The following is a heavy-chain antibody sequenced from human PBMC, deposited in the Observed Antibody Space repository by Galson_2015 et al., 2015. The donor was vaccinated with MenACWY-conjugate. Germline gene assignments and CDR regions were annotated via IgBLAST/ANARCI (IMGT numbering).Heavy chain of an antibody. CDR2: ISYSGNT. Sequence: ETLSLTCAVSGYSISSSDWWGWIRPPPGKGLEWIGYISYSGNTHYNPSLKSRVTMSVDTSKNQISLKLSSVTAVDTAVYYCARTGITVAGTMPNWFDPWGQGTLVTVSS. J-gene: IGHJ5*02. CDR1: GYSISSSDW. CDR3: ARTGITVAGTMPNWFDP. V-gene: IGHV4-28*01. D-gene: IGHD6-19*01.